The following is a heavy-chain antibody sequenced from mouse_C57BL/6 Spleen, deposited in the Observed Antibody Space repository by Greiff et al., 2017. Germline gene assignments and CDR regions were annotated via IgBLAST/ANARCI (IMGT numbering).Heavy chain of an antibody. J-gene: IGHJ1*03. Sequence: QVQLQQSGAELVKPGASVKISCKASGYAFSSYWMNWVKQRPGKGLEWIGQIYPGDGDTNYNGKFKGKATLTADKSSSTAYMQLSSLTSEDSAVYFCARYGNYGTVGYFDVWGTGTTVTVSS. D-gene: IGHD2-10*02. CDR3: ARYGNYGTVGYFDV. CDR2: IYPGDGDT. V-gene: IGHV1-80*01. CDR1: GYAFSSYW.